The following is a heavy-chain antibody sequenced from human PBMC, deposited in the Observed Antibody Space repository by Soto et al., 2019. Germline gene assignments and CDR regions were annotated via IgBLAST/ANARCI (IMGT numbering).Heavy chain of an antibody. CDR1: GYSFTSYW. CDR3: ARQVDRGVFPRDAFDI. V-gene: IGHV5-51*01. J-gene: IGHJ3*02. Sequence: PGESLKISCKGSGYSFTSYWIGWVRQMPGKGLEWMGIIYPGDSDTRYSPSFQGQVTISADKSISTAYLQWSSLKASDTAMYYCARQVDRGVFPRDAFDIWGQGTMVTVSS. CDR2: IYPGDSDT. D-gene: IGHD3-10*01.